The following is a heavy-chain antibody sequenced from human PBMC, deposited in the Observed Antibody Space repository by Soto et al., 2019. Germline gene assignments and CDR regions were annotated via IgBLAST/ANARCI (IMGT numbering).Heavy chain of an antibody. J-gene: IGHJ4*02. V-gene: IGHV3-30*18. Sequence: QVQLVESGGGVVQPGRSLRLSCAASGFTFSSCGMHWVRQAPGKGLEWVAVISYDGSNKYYADSLKGRFTISRDNSKNTLYLQMNSLRAEDTAVYYCAKEWVYDTSGWSFDYWGQGTLVTVSS. CDR2: ISYDGSNK. D-gene: IGHD3-22*01. CDR3: AKEWVYDTSGWSFDY. CDR1: GFTFSSCG.